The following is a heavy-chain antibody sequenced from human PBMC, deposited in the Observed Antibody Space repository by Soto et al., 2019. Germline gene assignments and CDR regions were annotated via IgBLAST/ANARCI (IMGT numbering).Heavy chain of an antibody. CDR2: IKQDGSEK. D-gene: IGHD6-13*01. V-gene: IGHV3-7*01. CDR1: GFPFNSYW. CDR3: ARDFRRSSSSWTFFDY. J-gene: IGHJ4*02. Sequence: PXESLRLSCAASGFPFNSYWMSWVRQAPGKGLEWVANIKQDGSEKYYVDSVKGRFTISRDHAKTSLYLQMNSLRAEDTAVYYCARDFRRSSSSWTFFDYWHQRTLVTVSS.